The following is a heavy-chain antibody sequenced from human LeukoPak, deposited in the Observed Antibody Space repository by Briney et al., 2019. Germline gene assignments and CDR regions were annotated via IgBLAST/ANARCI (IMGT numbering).Heavy chain of an antibody. V-gene: IGHV4-38-2*02. CDR2: IYHSGST. Sequence: SETLSLTCTVSGYSISSGFYWGWIRQPPGKGLEWIGSIYHSGSTHYNPSLKSRVTISVDTSKNQLSLKLSSVTAADTAVYYCARGVGLTQGGTFDYWGQGTLVTVSS. CDR1: GYSISSGFY. J-gene: IGHJ4*02. D-gene: IGHD1-1*01. CDR3: ARGVGLTQGGTFDY.